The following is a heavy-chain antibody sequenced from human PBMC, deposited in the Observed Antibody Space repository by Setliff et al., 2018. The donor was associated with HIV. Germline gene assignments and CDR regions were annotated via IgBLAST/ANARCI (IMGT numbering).Heavy chain of an antibody. CDR3: ARGHSGSYFPYFDY. V-gene: IGHV3-33*01. D-gene: IGHD1-26*01. CDR1: GFTFSSYG. Sequence: PGGSLRLSCAASGFTFSSYGMHWVRQAPGKGLEWVAVIWYDGSNKYYADSVKGRFTISRDNSKNTLYLQMNSLRAEDTAVYYCARGHSGSYFPYFDYWGQGTRVTVSS. J-gene: IGHJ4*02. CDR2: IWYDGSNK.